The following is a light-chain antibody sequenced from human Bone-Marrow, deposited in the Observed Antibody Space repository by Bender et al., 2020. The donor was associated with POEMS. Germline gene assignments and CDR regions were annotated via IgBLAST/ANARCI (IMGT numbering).Light chain of an antibody. CDR3: CSYAGSSFRWV. CDR2: GDN. V-gene: IGLV2-23*01. J-gene: IGLJ3*02. CDR1: SSDVGSFNL. Sequence: QSALTQPASVSGSPGQSITISCTATSSDVGSFNLVSWYQQHPGKAPKLMIYGDNKRPSGVSNRFSGSKSGNTASLTISGLQAEDEADYYCCSYAGSSFRWVFGGGTKLTVL.